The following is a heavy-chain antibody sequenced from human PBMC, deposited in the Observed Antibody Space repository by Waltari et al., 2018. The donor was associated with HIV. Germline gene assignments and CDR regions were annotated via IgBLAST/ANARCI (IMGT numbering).Heavy chain of an antibody. CDR3: ARRLVGADAFEI. CDR1: GYSFTSYC. V-gene: IGHV5-51*03. J-gene: IGHJ3*02. Sequence: EVQLVQSGAEVKKPGQSLKISCTGSGYSFTSYCIGWVRQAPGTGLEWMGDIYPADSDTTYNPSFRGQVTISVDTSISTAYVQWRSLKASDTAVYFCARRLVGADAFEIWGQGTEVIVSS. CDR2: IYPADSDT. D-gene: IGHD1-26*01.